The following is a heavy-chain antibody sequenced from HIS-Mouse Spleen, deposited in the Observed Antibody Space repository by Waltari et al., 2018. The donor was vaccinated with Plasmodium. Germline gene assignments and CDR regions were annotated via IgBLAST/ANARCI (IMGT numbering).Heavy chain of an antibody. CDR2: INPNSGGT. CDR3: ARDLAAAGHFDY. Sequence: VQLVQSGAEVKKPGASVKVSCKASCYPFTGYSMPCGRQAPGKGLEWMGWINPNSGGTNYAQKFQGRVTMTRDTSISTAYMELSRLRSDDTAVYYCARDLAAAGHFDYWGQGTLVTVSS. J-gene: IGHJ4*02. V-gene: IGHV1-2*02. D-gene: IGHD6-13*01. CDR1: CYPFTGYS.